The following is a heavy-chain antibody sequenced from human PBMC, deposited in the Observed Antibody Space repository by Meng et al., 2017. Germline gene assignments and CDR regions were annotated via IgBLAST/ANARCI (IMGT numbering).Heavy chain of an antibody. D-gene: IGHD2-21*02. Sequence: SETLSLTCAVYGGSFSGYYWSGIRQPPGKGLEWIGEINHSGSTNYNPSLKSRVTISVDTSKNQFSLKLSSVTAADTAVYYCARVTGENKTLDYWGQGTLVTVSS. CDR2: INHSGST. CDR1: GGSFSGYY. V-gene: IGHV4-34*01. J-gene: IGHJ4*02. CDR3: ARVTGENKTLDY.